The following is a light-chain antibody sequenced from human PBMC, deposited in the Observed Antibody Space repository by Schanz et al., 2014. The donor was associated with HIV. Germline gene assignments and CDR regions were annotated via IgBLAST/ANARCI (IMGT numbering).Light chain of an antibody. CDR1: SSDVGVYNY. CDR3: SSYRSGSPLWV. J-gene: IGLJ3*02. CDR2: DVN. Sequence: QSALTQPASVSGSPGQSITISCTGTSSDVGVYNYVSWYQHHPGKAPKLMIYDVNNRPSGASNRFSGSKSGNTASLTISGLQAEDEADYYCSSYRSGSPLWVFGGGTKVTVL. V-gene: IGLV2-14*03.